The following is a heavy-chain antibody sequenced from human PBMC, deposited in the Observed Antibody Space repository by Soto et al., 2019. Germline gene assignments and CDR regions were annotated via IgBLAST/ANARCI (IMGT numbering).Heavy chain of an antibody. CDR3: ARDLGTMVRGVIINYYGMDV. J-gene: IGHJ6*02. V-gene: IGHV4-39*02. Sequence: ASETLSLTCTVSGGSISSSPYYWGWIRQPPGKGLEWIGSIYYSGSIYYNSSLKSRVTISVDTSNNQFSLKLSSVTAADTAVYYCARDLGTMVRGVIINYYGMDVWGQGTTVTVSS. CDR2: IYYSGSI. CDR1: GGSISSSPYY. D-gene: IGHD3-10*01.